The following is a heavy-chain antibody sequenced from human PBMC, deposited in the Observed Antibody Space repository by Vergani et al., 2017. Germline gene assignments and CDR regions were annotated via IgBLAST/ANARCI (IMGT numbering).Heavy chain of an antibody. D-gene: IGHD2-2*01. V-gene: IGHV4-30-4*01. Sequence: QMQLQESGPGLVKPSQTLSLTCTVSGGSISSGDYYWSWIRQPPGKGLEWIGYIYYSGSTYYNPSLKSRVTISVDTSKNQFSLKLSSVTAADTAVYYCARGAIVVVPAAYFDYWGQGTLVTVSS. CDR1: GGSISSGDYY. CDR3: ARGAIVVVPAAYFDY. J-gene: IGHJ4*02. CDR2: IYYSGST.